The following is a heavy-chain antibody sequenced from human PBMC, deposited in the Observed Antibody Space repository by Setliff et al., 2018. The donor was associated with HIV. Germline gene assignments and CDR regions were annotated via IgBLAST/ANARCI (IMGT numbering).Heavy chain of an antibody. V-gene: IGHV1-2*02. CDR2: INPNTGGT. CDR1: GYTFTDYF. Sequence: ASVKVSCKASGYTFTDYFMHWVRQAPGQGLQWMGWINPNTGGTNYAQKFQGRVTMTRDTSISTAYMELWRLRSDDTAVYYCARAPILQSFDWSNTFDIWGQGTMVTVSS. CDR3: ARAPILQSFDWSNTFDI. J-gene: IGHJ3*02. D-gene: IGHD3-9*01.